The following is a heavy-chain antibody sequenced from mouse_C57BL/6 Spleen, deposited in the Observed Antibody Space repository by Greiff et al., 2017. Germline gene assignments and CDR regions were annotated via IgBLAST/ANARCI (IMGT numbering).Heavy chain of an antibody. D-gene: IGHD1-1*01. V-gene: IGHV3-8*01. Sequence: VQLKESGPGLAKPSQTLSLTCSVTGYSITSDYWNWIRKFPGNKLEYMGYISYSGSTYYNPSLKSRISITRDTSKNQYYLQLNSVTTEDTATYYCARWDYYGSSPTGYFDVWGTGTTVTVSS. CDR3: ARWDYYGSSPTGYFDV. CDR2: ISYSGST. J-gene: IGHJ1*03. CDR1: GYSITSDY.